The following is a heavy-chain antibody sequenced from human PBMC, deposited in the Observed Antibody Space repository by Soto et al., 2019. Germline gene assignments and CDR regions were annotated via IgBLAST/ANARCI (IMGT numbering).Heavy chain of an antibody. D-gene: IGHD1-7*01. V-gene: IGHV1-69*01. Sequence: QVQLVQSGAEVRKPGSSVKVSCKASGGTFSSYAISWVRQAPGQGLEWMGGIIPIFGTANYEQKFQGRVTITADESTSTAYMEVSSLRFEDTAMYYCERALEGELTPYGMDVWGQGTTVTVSS. CDR1: GGTFSSYA. CDR2: IIPIFGTA. CDR3: ERALEGELTPYGMDV. J-gene: IGHJ6*02.